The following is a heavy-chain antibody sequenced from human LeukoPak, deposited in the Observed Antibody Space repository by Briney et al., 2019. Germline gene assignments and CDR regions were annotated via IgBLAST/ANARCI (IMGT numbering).Heavy chain of an antibody. J-gene: IGHJ5*02. CDR1: GFTFSSYA. V-gene: IGHV3-23*01. CDR2: ISGSGGST. Sequence: GGSLRLSCAASGFTFSSYAMSWVRQAPGKGLEWVSAISGSGGSTYCADSVKGRFTISRDNSKNTLYLQMNSLRAEDTAVYYCAKDWYDFWSGYYGNWFDPWGQGTLVTVSS. D-gene: IGHD3-3*01. CDR3: AKDWYDFWSGYYGNWFDP.